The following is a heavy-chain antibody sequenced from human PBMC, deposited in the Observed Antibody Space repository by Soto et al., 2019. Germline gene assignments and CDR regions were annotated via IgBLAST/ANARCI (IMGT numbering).Heavy chain of an antibody. Sequence: VAVISHDGSNRYYAASVQGRMTLSRDNSKNTLNLQMNSLRPEDTALYYCAKRATEGNSHHWYFDLWGRGTLVTVSS. CDR3: AKRATEGNSHHWYFDL. V-gene: IGHV3-30-3*02. CDR2: ISHDGSNR. D-gene: IGHD4-4*01. J-gene: IGHJ2*01.